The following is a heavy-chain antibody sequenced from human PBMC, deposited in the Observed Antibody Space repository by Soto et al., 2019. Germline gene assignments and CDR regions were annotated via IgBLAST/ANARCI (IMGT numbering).Heavy chain of an antibody. D-gene: IGHD4-17*01. CDR1: RFTFSSFW. CDR3: AKDGPTTLPHY. CDR2: INSDGSST. Sequence: GGSLRLSCAASRFTFSSFWFHWVRQAPGKGLVWVSHINSDGSSTSYADSVKGRFTISRDNSKNTLYLQMNSLRAEDTAVYYCAKDGPTTLPHYWGQGTLVTVSS. V-gene: IGHV3-74*01. J-gene: IGHJ4*02.